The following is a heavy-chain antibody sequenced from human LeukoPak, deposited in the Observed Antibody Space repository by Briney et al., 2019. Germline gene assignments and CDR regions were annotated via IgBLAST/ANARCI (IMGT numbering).Heavy chain of an antibody. J-gene: IGHJ5*02. CDR3: AREGVGEEGSWFDP. V-gene: IGHV1-69*04. CDR1: GGTFSSYA. Sequence: ASVKVSCKASGGTFSSYAISWVRQAPGQGLEWMGRIITILGIANYAQKFQGRVTITADKSTSTAYMELSSLRSEDTAVYYCAREGVGEEGSWFDPWGQGTLVTVSS. D-gene: IGHD3-10*01. CDR2: IITILGIA.